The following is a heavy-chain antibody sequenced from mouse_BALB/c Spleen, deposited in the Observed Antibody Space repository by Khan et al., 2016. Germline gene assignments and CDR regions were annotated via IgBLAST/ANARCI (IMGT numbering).Heavy chain of an antibody. D-gene: IGHD2-3*01. CDR3: TRDGYYPY. V-gene: IGHV14-3*02. CDR1: DFNIKDTY. J-gene: IGHJ2*01. CDR2: IDPANVNT. Sequence: VQLQQSGAELVKPGASVKLSCTASDFNIKDTYMHWVKQRPEQGLEWIGRIDPANVNTKYDPKFQGKATITADTSSNTAYLQLSSLTVDDTAVYYCTRDGYYPYWGQCTTLTVSS.